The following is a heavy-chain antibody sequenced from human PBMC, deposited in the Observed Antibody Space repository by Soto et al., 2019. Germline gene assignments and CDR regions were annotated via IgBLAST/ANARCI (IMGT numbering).Heavy chain of an antibody. CDR2: IIPIFGTA. Sequence: SVKVSCKASGGTFSSYAISWVRQAPGQGLEWMGGIIPIFGTANYAHKFQGRVTITADESTSTAYIELSSLRSEDTAVYDCAREMATIRYYYYGMDVWGQGTTVTVSS. CDR1: GGTFSSYA. CDR3: AREMATIRYYYYGMDV. D-gene: IGHD5-12*01. J-gene: IGHJ6*02. V-gene: IGHV1-69*13.